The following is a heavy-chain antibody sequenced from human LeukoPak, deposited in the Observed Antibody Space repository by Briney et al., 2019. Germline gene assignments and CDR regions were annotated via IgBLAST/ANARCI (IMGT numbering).Heavy chain of an antibody. CDR3: AKGAGTSDSYYYYYYMDV. V-gene: IGHV3-23*01. CDR1: GFTFSSYA. Sequence: PGGSLRLSCAASGFTFSSYAMSWVRQAPGKGLEWVSAISGSGGSTYYIDSVKGRFTISRDNSKNTLYLQMNSLRAEDTAVYYCAKGAGTSDSYYYYYYMDVWGKGTTVTVSS. J-gene: IGHJ6*03. D-gene: IGHD1-1*01. CDR2: ISGSGGST.